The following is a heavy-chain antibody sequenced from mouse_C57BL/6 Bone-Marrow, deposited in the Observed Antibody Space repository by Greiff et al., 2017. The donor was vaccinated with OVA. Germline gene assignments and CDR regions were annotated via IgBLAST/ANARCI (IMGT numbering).Heavy chain of an antibody. CDR3: ARRAGYSIFAY. D-gene: IGHD2-5*01. Sequence: VKLQESGPELVKPGASVKISCKASGYAFSSSWMNWVKQRPGKGLEWIGRIYPGDGDTNYNGKFKGKATLTADKSSSTAYMQLSSLTSEDSAVYFCARRAGYSIFAYWGQGTLVTVSA. V-gene: IGHV1-82*01. J-gene: IGHJ3*01. CDR2: IYPGDGDT. CDR1: GYAFSSSW.